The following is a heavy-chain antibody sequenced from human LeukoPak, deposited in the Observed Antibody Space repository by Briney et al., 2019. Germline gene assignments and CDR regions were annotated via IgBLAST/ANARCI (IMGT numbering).Heavy chain of an antibody. D-gene: IGHD6-6*01. CDR2: ISYDGSNK. CDR1: GFTFSSYA. CDR3: ARGSMGCFDY. V-gene: IGHV3-30*04. J-gene: IGHJ4*02. Sequence: GGSLRLSCAASGFTFSSYAMHWVRQAPGKGLEWVAVISYDGSNKYYADSVKGRFTISRDNSKNTLYLQMNSLRAEDTAVYYCARGSMGCFDYWGQGTLVTVSS.